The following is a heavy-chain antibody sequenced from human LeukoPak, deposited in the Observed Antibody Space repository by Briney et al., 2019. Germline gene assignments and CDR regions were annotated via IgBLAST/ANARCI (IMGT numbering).Heavy chain of an antibody. CDR3: ARHSRSGYTGYENAFDI. J-gene: IGHJ3*02. V-gene: IGHV4-39*01. D-gene: IGHD5-12*01. Sequence: SETLSLTCTVSGDSINSSSYCWDWIRQPPGKGLEWIGNIYNSANTHYNPSLKTRITMSVDTSKNQFSLKLNSVTAADTGIYYCARHSRSGYTGYENAFDIWGQGTMVTVSS. CDR2: IYNSANT. CDR1: GDSINSSSYC.